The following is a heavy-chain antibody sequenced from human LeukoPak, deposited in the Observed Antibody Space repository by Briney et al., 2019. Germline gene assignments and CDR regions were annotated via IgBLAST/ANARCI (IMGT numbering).Heavy chain of an antibody. Sequence: GGSLRLSCAASGFTFSSYGMHWVRQAPGRGLEWVAFIRYDGSNKYYADSVKGRFTISRDNSKTTLYRQINSLTAGHTAVNCCAKGSGTTVYWGQGTLVNVSS. CDR1: GFTFSSYG. CDR3: AKGSGTTVY. CDR2: IRYDGSNK. V-gene: IGHV3-30*02. D-gene: IGHD1-7*01. J-gene: IGHJ4*02.